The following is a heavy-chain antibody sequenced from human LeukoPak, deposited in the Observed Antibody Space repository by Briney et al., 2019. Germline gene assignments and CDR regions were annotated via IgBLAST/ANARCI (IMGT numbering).Heavy chain of an antibody. Sequence: PSETLSLTCTVSGGSISSYYWSWIRQPPGKGLEWIGYIYYSGSTNYNPSLKSRVTISVDTSKNQFSLKLSSVTAADTAVYYCARGSPVVVTARAFDIWGQGTMVTVSS. D-gene: IGHD3-22*01. CDR2: IYYSGST. CDR1: GGSISSYY. J-gene: IGHJ3*02. V-gene: IGHV4-59*08. CDR3: ARGSPVVVTARAFDI.